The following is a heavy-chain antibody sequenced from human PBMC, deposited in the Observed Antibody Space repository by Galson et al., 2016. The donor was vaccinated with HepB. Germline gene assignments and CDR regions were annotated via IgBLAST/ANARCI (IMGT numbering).Heavy chain of an antibody. Sequence: QSGAEVKKPGESLKISCKGSGYSFTNYWIGWVRQMPGKGLEWMGIIYPGDSDTRYSPSFQGQVTISADKSISTAYLHWSSLKASDTAMYFCARYPLPGLAVTGHIDNWGQGTLVTVSA. CDR2: IYPGDSDT. CDR1: GYSFTNYW. CDR3: ARYPLPGLAVTGHIDN. V-gene: IGHV5-51*01. D-gene: IGHD6-19*01. J-gene: IGHJ4*02.